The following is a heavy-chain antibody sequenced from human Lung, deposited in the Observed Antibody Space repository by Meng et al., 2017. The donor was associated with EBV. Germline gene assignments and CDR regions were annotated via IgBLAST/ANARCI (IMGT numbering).Heavy chain of an antibody. D-gene: IGHD1-26*01. CDR3: ARVEVGITSGNY. V-gene: IGHV1-18*01. Sequence: QAQVVQAGGEVKKPRASLKVSCKASGYTFTNYGITWVRQAPGQGLEWMGWISAYNGNTNYAQTLQGRVTMTTDTSTSTAYMELRSLRSDDTAVYYCARVEVGITSGNYWGQGTLVTVSS. CDR1: GYTFTNYG. J-gene: IGHJ4*02. CDR2: ISAYNGNT.